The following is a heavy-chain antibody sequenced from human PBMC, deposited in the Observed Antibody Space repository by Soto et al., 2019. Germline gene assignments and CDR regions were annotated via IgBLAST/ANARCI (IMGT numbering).Heavy chain of an antibody. J-gene: IGHJ4*02. D-gene: IGHD4-17*01. V-gene: IGHV1-8*01. CDR2: MNPNSGNT. Sequence: QVQLVQSGAEVKKPGASVKVSCKASGYTFTSYDINWVRQATGQGLEWMGWMNPNSGNTGYAQKFQGRVTMTRKTSISTDYIELSSHRSEDTAVYYCAYTVRDYGDYENRDYWGQGTLVTVSS. CDR1: GYTFTSYD. CDR3: AYTVRDYGDYENRDY.